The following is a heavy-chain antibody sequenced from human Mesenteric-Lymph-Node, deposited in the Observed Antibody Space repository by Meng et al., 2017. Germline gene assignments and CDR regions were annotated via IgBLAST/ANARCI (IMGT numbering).Heavy chain of an antibody. CDR2: IHHSGSA. J-gene: IGHJ4*02. D-gene: IGHD2-21*01. CDR1: GGSISSGDYY. Sequence: GQLEESGPGLVKPSQTLSLTCTVSGGSISSGDYYWSWIRQPPGKGLEWIGYIHHSGSAYYNPSLKSRVSISVDTSKNQFSLNLNSMTAADTAVYYCASFDHIPRRNYFDYWGQGTLVTVSS. V-gene: IGHV4-30-4*01. CDR3: ASFDHIPRRNYFDY.